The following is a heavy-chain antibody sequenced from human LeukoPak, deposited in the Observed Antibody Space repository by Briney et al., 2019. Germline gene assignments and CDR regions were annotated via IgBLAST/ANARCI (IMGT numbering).Heavy chain of an antibody. V-gene: IGHV3-43*02. D-gene: IGHD3-16*01. J-gene: IGHJ6*02. CDR3: AKGWMGDYYYGMDV. Sequence: GESLRLSCAASGFTFDDYAMHWVRQAPGKGLEWVSLISGDGGSTYYADSVKGRFTISRDNSKNSLYLQMNSLRTEDTALYYCAKGWMGDYYYGMDVWGQGTTVTVSS. CDR1: GFTFDDYA. CDR2: ISGDGGST.